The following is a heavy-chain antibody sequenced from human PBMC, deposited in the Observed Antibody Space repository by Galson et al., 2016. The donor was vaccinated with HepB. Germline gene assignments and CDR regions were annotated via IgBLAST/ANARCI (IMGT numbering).Heavy chain of an antibody. Sequence: SLRLSCAASEFSVSGNYLSWVRQAPGKGLEWVSTVYTGRGTYYADSVKDRFTVSIDTFTNILSLQMSGLRVEDTALYYCARVTCDGGNCYSVYWGQGALVAVSS. CDR3: ARVTCDGGNCYSVY. V-gene: IGHV3-66*01. CDR2: VYTGRGT. D-gene: IGHD2-21*01. J-gene: IGHJ4*02. CDR1: EFSVSGNY.